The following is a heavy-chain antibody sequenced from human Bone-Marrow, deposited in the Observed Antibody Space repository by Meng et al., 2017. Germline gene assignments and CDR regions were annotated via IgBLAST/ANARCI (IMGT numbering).Heavy chain of an antibody. J-gene: IGHJ4*02. V-gene: IGHV1-69*10. D-gene: IGHD2/OR15-2a*01. CDR3: ARGRGNQPLFDF. CDR1: GGSFSTHT. CDR2: LIPVLNKA. Sequence: QVQLVQSGAEVKKPGSSVKVACKTSGGSFSTHTFSWVRQATGQGLEWMGGLIPVLNKAKSAPRFQDRVTFTADETTTTAYMELSSLTFEDTAVYFCARGRGNQPLFDFWGQGTLVTVSS.